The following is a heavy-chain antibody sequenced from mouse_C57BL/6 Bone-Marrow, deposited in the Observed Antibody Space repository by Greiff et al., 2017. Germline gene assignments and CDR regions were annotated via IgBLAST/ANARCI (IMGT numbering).Heavy chain of an antibody. CDR2: IDPSDSYT. D-gene: IGHD2-2*01. Sequence: QVQLQQSGAELVMPGASVKLSCKASGYTFTSYWMHWVKQRPGQGLEWIGEIDPSDSYTNYNQKFKGKSTLTVDKSSSTAYMQLSSLTSEDSAVYYCAREGYGYVVFAYWGQGTLVTVSA. V-gene: IGHV1-69*01. CDR3: AREGYGYVVFAY. CDR1: GYTFTSYW. J-gene: IGHJ3*01.